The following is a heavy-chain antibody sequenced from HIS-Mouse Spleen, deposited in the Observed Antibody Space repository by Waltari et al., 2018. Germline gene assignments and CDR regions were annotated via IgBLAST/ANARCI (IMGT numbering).Heavy chain of an antibody. CDR1: GFTFSSSG. D-gene: IGHD6-19*01. Sequence: QVQLVESGGGVVQPGRSLRLSCAASGFTFSSSGLHWVRQAPGKGLEWVAVISYDGSNKYYADSVKGRFTISRDNSKNTLYLQMNSLRAEDTAVYYCAKASSGWLDYWGQGTLVTDSS. CDR3: AKASSGWLDY. V-gene: IGHV3-30*18. J-gene: IGHJ4*02. CDR2: ISYDGSNK.